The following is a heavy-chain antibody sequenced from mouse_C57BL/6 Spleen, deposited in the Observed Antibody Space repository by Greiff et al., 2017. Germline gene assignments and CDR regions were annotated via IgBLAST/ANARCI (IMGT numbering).Heavy chain of an antibody. CDR2: IWRGGST. V-gene: IGHV2-5*01. CDR1: GFSLTSYG. Sequence: VQLQQSGPGLVQPSQSLSITCTVSGFSLTSYGVHWVRQSPGKGLEWLGVIWRGGSTDYNAAFMSRLGITKDNSNSQVFFKMNSLQADDTAIYYCAKKESNYVGYDAMDYWGQGTSVTVSS. J-gene: IGHJ4*01. D-gene: IGHD2-5*01. CDR3: AKKESNYVGYDAMDY.